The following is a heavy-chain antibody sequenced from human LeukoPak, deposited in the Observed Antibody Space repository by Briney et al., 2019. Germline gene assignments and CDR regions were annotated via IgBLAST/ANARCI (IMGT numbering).Heavy chain of an antibody. CDR2: ISYTGTYI. CDR1: ALSLNAYN. V-gene: IGHV3-21*04. D-gene: IGHD1-26*01. CDR3: VRDRGTYRPIDY. J-gene: IGHJ4*02. Sequence: GGSLRLSCAASALSLNAYNMNWVRQAPGKGLEWVSSISYTGTYIYYADSVKGRFTISRDNAQNSLYLQMNSLRAEDTAIYYCVRDRGTYRPIDYWGQGTLVTVSS.